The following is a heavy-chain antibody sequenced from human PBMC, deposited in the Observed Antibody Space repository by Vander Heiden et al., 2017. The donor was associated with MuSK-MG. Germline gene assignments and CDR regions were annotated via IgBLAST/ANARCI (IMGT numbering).Heavy chain of an antibody. V-gene: IGHV7-4-1*02. Sequence: PGQGLEWMGWINTNTGNPTYAQGFTGRFVFSLDTSVSTAYLQISSLKAEDTAVYYCARSMYSSSPGDFDYWGQGTLVTVSS. CDR3: ARSMYSSSPGDFDY. J-gene: IGHJ4*02. CDR2: INTNTGNP. D-gene: IGHD6-6*01.